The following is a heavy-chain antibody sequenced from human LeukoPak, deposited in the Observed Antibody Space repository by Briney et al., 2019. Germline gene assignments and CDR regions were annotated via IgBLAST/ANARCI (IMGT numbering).Heavy chain of an antibody. Sequence: GGSLRLSCAASGFTLSSYWMSWVRQAPGKGLEWVANINQDGSEKYYVDSVKGRFTISRDNARNSLYLQMNSLRAEDTAVYYCARELRYDNSDSGAFWGQGTVVTVSS. J-gene: IGHJ3*01. V-gene: IGHV3-7*01. CDR2: INQDGSEK. CDR3: ARELRYDNSDSGAF. D-gene: IGHD3-22*01. CDR1: GFTLSSYW.